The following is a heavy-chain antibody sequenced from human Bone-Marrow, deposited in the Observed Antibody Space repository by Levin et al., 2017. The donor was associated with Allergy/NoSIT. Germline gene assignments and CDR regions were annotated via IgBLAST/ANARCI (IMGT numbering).Heavy chain of an antibody. CDR2: ISAYNGNT. Sequence: GESLKISCKASGYTFTSYGISWVRQAPGQGLVWMGWISAYNGNTNYAQKLQGRVTMTTDTSTSTAYMELRSLRSDDTAVYYCARSSWRDPSYFDYWGQGTLVTVSS. J-gene: IGHJ4*02. CDR1: GYTFTSYG. CDR3: ARSSWRDPSYFDY. V-gene: IGHV1-18*01. D-gene: IGHD6-13*01.